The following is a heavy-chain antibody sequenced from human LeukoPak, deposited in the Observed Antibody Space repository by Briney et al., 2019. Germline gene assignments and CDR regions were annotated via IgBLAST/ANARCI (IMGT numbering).Heavy chain of an antibody. CDR2: IIPIFGTA. D-gene: IGHD3-22*01. J-gene: IGHJ4*02. CDR3: ARVHDGSYYDSSGLPDY. Sequence: SVKVSCKASGGTFSNYAINWVRQAPGQGLEWMGGIIPIFGTANYAQKFQGRVTITADESTSTAYMELSSLRSEDTAVYYCARVHDGSYYDSSGLPDYWGQGTLVTVSS. CDR1: GGTFSNYA. V-gene: IGHV1-69*13.